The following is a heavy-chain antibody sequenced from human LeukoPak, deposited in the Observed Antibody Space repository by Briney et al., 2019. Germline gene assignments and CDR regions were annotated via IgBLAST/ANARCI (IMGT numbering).Heavy chain of an antibody. CDR1: GFTFSSYA. J-gene: IGHJ3*02. Sequence: TGGSLRLSCAASGFTFSSYAMSWVRQAPGKGLEWVSAISGSGGSTYYADSVKGRFTISRDNSKNTLYLQMNSLRAEDTAVYYCAKDLGGYSYGYSGDAFDIWGQGTMVTVSS. V-gene: IGHV3-23*01. CDR2: ISGSGGST. D-gene: IGHD5-18*01. CDR3: AKDLGGYSYGYSGDAFDI.